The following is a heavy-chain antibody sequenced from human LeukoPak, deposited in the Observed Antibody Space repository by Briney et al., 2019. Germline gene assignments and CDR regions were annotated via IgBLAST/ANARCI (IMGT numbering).Heavy chain of an antibody. D-gene: IGHD5-24*01. CDR3: AKASIGYNGHYFDY. Sequence: PGGSLRLSCAASGFPFIRDSMHCVRQAPGKGLEWVAVIWIDGSGVYYADCVQGRFTISRDNSENTLYLQMDNLRAEDTAAYYCAKASIGYNGHYFDYWGQGTPVTVSS. V-gene: IGHV3-33*06. CDR1: GFPFIRDS. J-gene: IGHJ4*02. CDR2: IWIDGSGV.